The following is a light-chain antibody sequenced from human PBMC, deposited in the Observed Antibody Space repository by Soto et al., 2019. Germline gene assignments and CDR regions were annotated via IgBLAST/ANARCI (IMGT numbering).Light chain of an antibody. CDR2: GAS. CDR3: QQYGSSPWT. Sequence: EIVLTQSPGTLSLSPGERATLSCRASQSVSSSYLAWYQQKPGQAPRPLIYGASSRAIGIPDRFSGSGSGTDLTLTISRLEHEEFAVYYCQQYGSSPWTVGQGTKVEIK. J-gene: IGKJ1*01. CDR1: QSVSSSY. V-gene: IGKV3-20*01.